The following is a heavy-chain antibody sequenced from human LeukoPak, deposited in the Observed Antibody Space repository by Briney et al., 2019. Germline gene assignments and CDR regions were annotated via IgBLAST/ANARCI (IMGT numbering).Heavy chain of an antibody. V-gene: IGHV3-11*06. CDR3: ARALWSGPVYYGMDV. J-gene: IGHJ6*02. D-gene: IGHD3-10*01. Sequence: SMKGRFTISRDNAKNSLYPQMNSLRAEDTAVYYCARALWSGPVYYGMDVWGQGTTVTVSS.